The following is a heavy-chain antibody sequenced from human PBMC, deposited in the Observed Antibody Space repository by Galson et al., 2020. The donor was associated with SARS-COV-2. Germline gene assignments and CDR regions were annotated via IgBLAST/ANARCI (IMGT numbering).Heavy chain of an antibody. V-gene: IGHV3-30-3*01. D-gene: IGHD6-19*01. CDR1: GFTFSSYA. CDR3: ARPRFSGWYLNAFDI. Sequence: GGSLRLSCAASGFTFSSYAMHWVRQAPGKGLEWVAVISYDGSNKYYADSVKGRFTISRDNSKNTLYLQMNSLRAEDTAVYYCARPRFSGWYLNAFDIWGQGTMVTVSS. J-gene: IGHJ3*02. CDR2: ISYDGSNK.